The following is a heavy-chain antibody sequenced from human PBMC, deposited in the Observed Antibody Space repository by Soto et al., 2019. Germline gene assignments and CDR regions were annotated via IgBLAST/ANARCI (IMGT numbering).Heavy chain of an antibody. CDR2: TYYRSKWYN. Sequence: SQTLSLTCAISGDSVSSNSAALNWNRQSPSRGLEWLGRTYYRSKWYNDYAVSVKSRITINPDTSKNQFSLQLNSVTPEDTAVYYCARDRYYYDISGYCYAIYYYGMDVWGQGTTVTVSS. D-gene: IGHD3-22*01. CDR3: ARDRYYYDISGYCYAIYYYGMDV. V-gene: IGHV6-1*01. J-gene: IGHJ6*02. CDR1: GDSVSSNSAA.